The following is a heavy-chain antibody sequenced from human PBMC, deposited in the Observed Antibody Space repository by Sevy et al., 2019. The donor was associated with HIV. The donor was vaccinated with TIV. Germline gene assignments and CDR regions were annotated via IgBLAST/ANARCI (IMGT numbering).Heavy chain of an antibody. CDR2: IYHSGST. CDR1: GYSISSGYY. J-gene: IGHJ5*02. V-gene: IGHV4-38-2*01. Sequence: SETLSLTCAVSGYSISSGYYWGWIRQPPGKGLEWIGSIYHSGSTYYNPSLKSRVTISVDTSKNQFSLKLSSVTAADTAVYYCARSNYPTMAWFDPWGQGTLVTVSS. D-gene: IGHD1-7*01. CDR3: ARSNYPTMAWFDP.